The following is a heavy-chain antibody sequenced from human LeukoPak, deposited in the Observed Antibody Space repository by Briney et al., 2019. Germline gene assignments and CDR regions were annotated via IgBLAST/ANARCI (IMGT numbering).Heavy chain of an antibody. D-gene: IGHD1-26*01. V-gene: IGHV3-30-3*01. Sequence: GRSLRLSCAASGFTFSNYAMHWVRQAPGKGLEWVAVISYHGSNKFYADSVKGRFTISRDNSKNTLDLQMNSLRAEDTAVYYCSGGGVGAEEPPPMSFDIWGQGTMVTVSS. CDR1: GFTFSNYA. J-gene: IGHJ3*02. CDR3: SGGGVGAEEPPPMSFDI. CDR2: ISYHGSNK.